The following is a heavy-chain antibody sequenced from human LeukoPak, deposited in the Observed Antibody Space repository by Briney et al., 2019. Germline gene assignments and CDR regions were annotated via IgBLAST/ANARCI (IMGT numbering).Heavy chain of an antibody. V-gene: IGHV3-66*01. Sequence: GGSLRLSCAASGFTVRNNYMSWVRQAPGKGLEWVSVIYSGGSTYYADSVKGRFTISRDNSKNTLYLQMSSLRAEDTAVYFCATGERMVRGDGVDYWGQGTLVTVSS. CDR1: GFTVRNNY. D-gene: IGHD3-10*01. CDR2: IYSGGST. J-gene: IGHJ4*02. CDR3: ATGERMVRGDGVDY.